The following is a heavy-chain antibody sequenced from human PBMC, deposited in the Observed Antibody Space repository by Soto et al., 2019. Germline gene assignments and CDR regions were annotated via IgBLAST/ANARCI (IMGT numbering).Heavy chain of an antibody. CDR2: IYYSGST. D-gene: IGHD2-2*02. CDR3: ARTAYCSSTSCYTNPLSMDV. V-gene: IGHV4-59*01. Sequence: SETLSLTCTVSGGSISSYYWSWIRQPPGKGLEWIGYIYYSGSTNYNPSLKSRVTISVDTSKNQFSLKLSSVTAADTAVYYCARTAYCSSTSCYTNPLSMDVWGQGTTVT. J-gene: IGHJ6*02. CDR1: GGSISSYY.